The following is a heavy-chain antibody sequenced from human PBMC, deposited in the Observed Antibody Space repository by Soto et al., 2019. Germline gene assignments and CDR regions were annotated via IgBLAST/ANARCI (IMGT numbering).Heavy chain of an antibody. J-gene: IGHJ6*02. CDR2: ISSSSSTI. Sequence: PGGSLRLSCAASGFTFSSYSMNWVRQAPGKWLEWVSYISSSSSTIYYADSVKGRFTISRDNAKNSLYLQMNSLRDEDTAVYYCARDDPTRSGLRTYGMDVWGQWTTVTVSS. CDR1: GFTFSSYS. CDR3: ARDDPTRSGLRTYGMDV. D-gene: IGHD3-16*01. V-gene: IGHV3-48*02.